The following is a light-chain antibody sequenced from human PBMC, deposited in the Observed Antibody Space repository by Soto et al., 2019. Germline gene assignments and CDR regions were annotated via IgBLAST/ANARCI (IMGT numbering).Light chain of an antibody. CDR1: QNIISW. CDR3: QQYDSYSPET. CDR2: DAS. V-gene: IGKV1-5*01. Sequence: DIQLTQSPSTLSASIGDRVTITCRASQNIISWLAWYQQKPGKAPKLLIYDASTLESGVPSRFSGSGSGTEFALTISSLQPDDSATDYCQQYDSYSPETFGQGTKVEI. J-gene: IGKJ1*01.